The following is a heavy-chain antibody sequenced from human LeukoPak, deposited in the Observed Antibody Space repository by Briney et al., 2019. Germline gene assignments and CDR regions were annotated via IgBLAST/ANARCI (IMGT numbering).Heavy chain of an antibody. V-gene: IGHV4-61*02. J-gene: IGHJ4*02. CDR1: GGSISSGSYY. CDR2: IYTSGST. D-gene: IGHD1-26*01. Sequence: SETLSLTCTVSGGSISSGSYYWSLIRQPAGKGREWIGRIYTSGSTNYNPSLKSRVTISVDTSKNQFSLKLSSVTAADTAVYYCAIVIGAYYFDYWRQGTLVTVSS. CDR3: AIVIGAYYFDY.